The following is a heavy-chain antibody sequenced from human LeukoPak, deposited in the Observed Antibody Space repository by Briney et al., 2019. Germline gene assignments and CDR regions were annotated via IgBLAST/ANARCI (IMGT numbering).Heavy chain of an antibody. CDR1: GGSFSGYY. CDR2: INHSGGT. V-gene: IGHV4-34*01. Sequence: SETLSLTCAVYGGSFSGYYWSWIRQPPGKGLEWIGEINHSGGTNYNPSLKSRVTISVDTSKNQFSLKLSSVTAADTAVYYCARKGEADYYFDYWGQGTLVTVSS. CDR3: ARKGEADYYFDY. D-gene: IGHD3-16*01. J-gene: IGHJ4*02.